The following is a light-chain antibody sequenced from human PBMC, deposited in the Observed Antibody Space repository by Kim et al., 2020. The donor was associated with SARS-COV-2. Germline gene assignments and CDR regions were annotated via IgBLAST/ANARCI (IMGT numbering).Light chain of an antibody. CDR2: EAS. J-gene: IGKJ1*01. V-gene: IGKV1-5*03. CDR1: RRIGSW. Sequence: GDRVTITCRASRRIGSWLAWYQQQPGKAPDLLIYEASSLKSGVPSRFSGSGSGTEFTLTISSLQPEDFATYYCQQYDTSWTFGQGTKVDIK. CDR3: QQYDTSWT.